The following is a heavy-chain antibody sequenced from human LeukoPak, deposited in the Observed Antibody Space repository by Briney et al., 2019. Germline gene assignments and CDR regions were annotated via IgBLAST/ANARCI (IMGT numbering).Heavy chain of an antibody. D-gene: IGHD6-13*01. Sequence: ASVKVSCKASGYTFTGYYMHWVRQAPGQGLEWMGWINPNSGGTNYAQKFQGRVTMTRDTSISTAYMELSRLRSDDTAVYYCARDSLSGSSETLYYHYYYMDVWGKGTTVTVTS. J-gene: IGHJ6*03. V-gene: IGHV1-2*02. CDR2: INPNSGGT. CDR3: ARDSLSGSSETLYYHYYYMDV. CDR1: GYTFTGYY.